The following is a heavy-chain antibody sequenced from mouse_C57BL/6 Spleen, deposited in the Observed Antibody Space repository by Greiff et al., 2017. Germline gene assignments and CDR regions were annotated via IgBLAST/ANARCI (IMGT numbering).Heavy chain of an antibody. V-gene: IGHV1-82*01. D-gene: IGHD2-4*01. Sequence: VQLQESGPELVKPGASVKISCKASGYAFSSSWMNWVKQRPGKGLEWIGRIYPGDGDTNYNGKFKGKATLTADKSSSTAYMQLSSLTSEDSAVYCCATYDYDVFFDDCGEGTTLTVSS. CDR2: IYPGDGDT. CDR1: GYAFSSSW. CDR3: ATYDYDVFFDD. J-gene: IGHJ2*01.